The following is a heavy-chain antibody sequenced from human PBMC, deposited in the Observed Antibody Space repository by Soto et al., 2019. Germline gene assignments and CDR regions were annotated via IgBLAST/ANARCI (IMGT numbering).Heavy chain of an antibody. CDR3: AREYEDLTSNFDY. Sequence: GGSLRLSCAASGFTFTRFSMNWVRQAPGKGLEWVSSISSTINYIYYVYSMKGRFTISRDNAKNSLYLEMNSLRAEDTAVYYCAREYEDLTSNFDYWGQGTLVTVSS. V-gene: IGHV3-21*06. J-gene: IGHJ4*02. CDR1: GFTFTRFS. CDR2: ISSTINYI. D-gene: IGHD3-3*01.